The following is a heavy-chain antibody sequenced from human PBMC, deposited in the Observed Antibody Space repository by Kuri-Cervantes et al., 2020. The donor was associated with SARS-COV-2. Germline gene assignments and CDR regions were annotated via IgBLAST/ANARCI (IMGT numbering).Heavy chain of an antibody. CDR3: ARDEYCSGGSCYFFPYYFDY. Sequence: GGSLRLSCAASGFTFSSYEMNWVRQAPGKGLEWVSYISSSGSTIYYADSVKGRFTISRDNAKNSLYLQMNSLRAEDMAVYYCARDEYCSGGSCYFFPYYFDYWGQGTLVTVSS. D-gene: IGHD2-15*01. CDR1: GFTFSSYE. J-gene: IGHJ4*02. CDR2: ISSSGSTI. V-gene: IGHV3-48*03.